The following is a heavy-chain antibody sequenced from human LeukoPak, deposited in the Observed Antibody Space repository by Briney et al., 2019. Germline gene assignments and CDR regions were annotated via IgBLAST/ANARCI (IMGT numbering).Heavy chain of an antibody. D-gene: IGHD3-22*01. CDR2: IYYSGST. J-gene: IGHJ4*02. CDR3: ARRGGRTLYYYDSSGYYPFDY. CDR1: GGSISSGGYY. Sequence: PSETLSLTCTVSGGSISSGGYYRSWIRQHPGKGLEWIGYIYYSGSTYYNPSLKSRVTISVDTSKNQFSLKLSSVTAADTAVYYCARRGGRTLYYYDSSGYYPFDYWGQGTLVTVSS. V-gene: IGHV4-31*03.